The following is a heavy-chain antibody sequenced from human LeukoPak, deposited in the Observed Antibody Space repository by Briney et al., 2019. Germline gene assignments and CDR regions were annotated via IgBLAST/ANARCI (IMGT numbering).Heavy chain of an antibody. CDR2: IYPGDSDT. CDR1: GYSFTSYW. Sequence: GESLKISCKGSGYSFTSYWIGWVRQMPGKGLEWMGIIYPGDSDTRYSPSFQGQVTISADKSISTAYLQWSSLKASDTAMYYCARRSYDFWSGPYYFDYWGQGTLVTVSS. V-gene: IGHV5-51*01. D-gene: IGHD3-3*01. J-gene: IGHJ4*02. CDR3: ARRSYDFWSGPYYFDY.